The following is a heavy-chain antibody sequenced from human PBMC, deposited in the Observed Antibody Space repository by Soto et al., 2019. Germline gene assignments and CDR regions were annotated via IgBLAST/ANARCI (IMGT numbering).Heavy chain of an antibody. D-gene: IGHD3-9*01. Sequence: QLQLQESGPGLVKPSETLSLTCTVSGGSISSSSYYWGWIRQPPGKGLEWIGSIYYSGSTYYNPSLKGRVTIAVDTSKNQFSLKLSSVTAADTAVYYCARHDWAKPFDYWGQGTLVTVSS. CDR2: IYYSGST. CDR1: GGSISSSSYY. J-gene: IGHJ4*02. CDR3: ARHDWAKPFDY. V-gene: IGHV4-39*01.